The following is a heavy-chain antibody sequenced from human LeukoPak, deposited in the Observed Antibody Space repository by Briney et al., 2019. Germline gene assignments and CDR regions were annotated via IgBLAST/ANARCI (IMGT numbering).Heavy chain of an antibody. CDR1: GGSISSYY. D-gene: IGHD3-16*01. J-gene: IGHJ4*02. Sequence: SKTLSLTCTVSGGSISSYYWSWIRQPPGKGLEWIGYIYYSGSTNYNPSLKSRVTISVDTSKNQFSLKLSSVTAADTAVYYCARGPFTADPIDYWGQGTLVTVSS. CDR3: ARGPFTADPIDY. V-gene: IGHV4-59*12. CDR2: IYYSGST.